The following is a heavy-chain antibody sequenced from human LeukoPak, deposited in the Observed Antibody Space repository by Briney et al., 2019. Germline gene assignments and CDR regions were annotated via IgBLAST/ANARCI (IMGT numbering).Heavy chain of an antibody. CDR3: ARESKRAGGLNWFDP. V-gene: IGHV4-39*07. D-gene: IGHD3-10*01. J-gene: IGHJ5*02. CDR2: INHSATT. Sequence: PSETLSLTCTVSGGSISSSTYYWGWIRPHPGKGMEWIGSINHSATTTNNPSLKRSLTISVDPSKNQFSLQLSSVTAADTAVYYCARESKRAGGLNWFDPWGQGTLVTVSS. CDR1: GGSISSSTYY.